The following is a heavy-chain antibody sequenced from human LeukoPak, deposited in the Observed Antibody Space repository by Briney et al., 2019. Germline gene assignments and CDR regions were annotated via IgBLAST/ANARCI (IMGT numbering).Heavy chain of an antibody. D-gene: IGHD5-24*01. CDR3: ARLDAAAGRYLQFFY. CDR2: IHDSGST. Sequence: PSETLSLTCTVSGGSISNYYWSWIRQSPEKGLEWIGYIHDSGSTNYNPSLKSRVTISVDTSKNKFSLKLSSVTAADTAVYYCARLDAAAGRYLQFFYWGQGTLVTVSS. CDR1: GGSISNYY. V-gene: IGHV4-59*08. J-gene: IGHJ4*02.